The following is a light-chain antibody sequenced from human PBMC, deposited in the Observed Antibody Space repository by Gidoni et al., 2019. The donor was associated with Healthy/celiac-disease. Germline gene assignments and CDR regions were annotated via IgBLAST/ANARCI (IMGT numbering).Light chain of an antibody. J-gene: IGKJ2*02. V-gene: IGKV3-11*01. CDR1: QSVSIY. CDR3: QQRSNWPPEWT. CDR2: DAS. Sequence: EIVLTQSPATLSLSPGERATLSCRASQSVSIYLAWYQQKPGQAPSLLIYDASNRATGIPARFSGSGSGTDFTLTISSLEPEDFAVYYCQQRSNWPPEWTFGQGTKLEIK.